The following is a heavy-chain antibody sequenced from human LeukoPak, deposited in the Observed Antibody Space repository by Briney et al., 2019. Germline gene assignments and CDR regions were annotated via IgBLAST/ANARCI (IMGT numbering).Heavy chain of an antibody. V-gene: IGHV1-46*01. Sequence: RASVKLSCKASGFTFINYYMHWVRHAPGQGLEWLGIINLSGGSTHYPQKFQDRVTMTRDTSTSTVYMELSSLRSEDTAVYYCARDLDYGEKSEDYWGQGTLVTVSS. J-gene: IGHJ4*02. CDR1: GFTFINYY. CDR3: ARDLDYGEKSEDY. CDR2: INLSGGST. D-gene: IGHD4/OR15-4a*01.